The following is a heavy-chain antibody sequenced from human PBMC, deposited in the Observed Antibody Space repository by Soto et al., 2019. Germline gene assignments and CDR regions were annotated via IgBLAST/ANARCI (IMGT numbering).Heavy chain of an antibody. J-gene: IGHJ4*02. Sequence: EVQLLESGGDLVQPGGSLRLSCAASGFSFGGYGMSWVRQAPGKGLEWVSALSGSGSTTYYADSVRGRFIISRVNSRDTLFLQMNSRSAEDSAVYFCANASKGYTGYDRDYCGQGTVVTVSP. CDR2: LSGSGSTT. V-gene: IGHV3-23*01. CDR1: GFSFGGYG. D-gene: IGHD5-12*01. CDR3: ANASKGYTGYDRDY.